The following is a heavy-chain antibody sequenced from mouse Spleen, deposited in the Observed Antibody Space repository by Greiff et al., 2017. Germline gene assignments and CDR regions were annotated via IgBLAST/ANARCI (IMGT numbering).Heavy chain of an antibody. CDR3: ARSLITTVVATDFDY. Sequence: QVQLRQSGAELAKPGASVKMSCKASGYTFTSYWMHWVKQRPGQGLEWIGYINPSTGYTEYNQKFKDKATLTADKSSSTAYMQLSSLTSEDSAVYYCARSLITTVVATDFDYWGQGTTLTVSS. J-gene: IGHJ2*01. D-gene: IGHD1-1*01. CDR1: GYTFTSYW. CDR2: INPSTGYT. V-gene: IGHV1-7*01.